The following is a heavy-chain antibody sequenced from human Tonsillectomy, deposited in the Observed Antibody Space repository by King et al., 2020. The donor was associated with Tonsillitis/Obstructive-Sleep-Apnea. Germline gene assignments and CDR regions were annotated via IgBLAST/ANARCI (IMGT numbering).Heavy chain of an antibody. V-gene: IGHV3-43*01. CDR3: AKAVTVSVTDRAFDI. CDR2: ISCIGGIT. CDR1: GFTFDDYN. J-gene: IGHJ3*02. D-gene: IGHD5/OR15-5a*01. Sequence: DVQLVESGGVVVQPGGSLRLSCAASGFTFDDYNMHWVRQAPGKGLEWVSLISCIGGITYNADTVKGRFTISRDNSKNSLYMQMNSLRTEYTALYYCAKAVTVSVTDRAFDIWGQGTMVTVSS.